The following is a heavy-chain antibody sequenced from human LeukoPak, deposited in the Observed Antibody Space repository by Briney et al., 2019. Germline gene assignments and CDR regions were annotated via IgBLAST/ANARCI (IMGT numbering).Heavy chain of an antibody. CDR3: ARETRGAYCCGDCLAREYFQH. J-gene: IGHJ1*01. D-gene: IGHD2-21*02. V-gene: IGHV1-69*05. Sequence: SVKVSCKASGGTFSSYAISWVRQAPGQGLEWMGGIIPIFGTANYAQKFQGRVTITTDESTSTAYMELSSLRSEDTAVYYCARETRGAYCCGDCLAREYFQHWGQGTLVTVSS. CDR1: GGTFSSYA. CDR2: IIPIFGTA.